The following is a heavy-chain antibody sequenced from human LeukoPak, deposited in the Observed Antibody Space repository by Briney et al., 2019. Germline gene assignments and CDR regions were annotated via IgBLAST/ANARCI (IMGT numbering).Heavy chain of an antibody. V-gene: IGHV4-34*01. CDR2: INHSGST. J-gene: IGHJ4*02. Sequence: PSETLSLTCAVYGGSFSGYYWSWIRQPPGKGLEWIGEINHSGSTNYNPSLKSRVTISVDTSKNQFSLKLSSVTAADTAVYYCARGRVYCGGDCSQRRFDYWGQGTLVTVSS. CDR1: GGSFSGYY. D-gene: IGHD2-21*02. CDR3: ARGRVYCGGDCSQRRFDY.